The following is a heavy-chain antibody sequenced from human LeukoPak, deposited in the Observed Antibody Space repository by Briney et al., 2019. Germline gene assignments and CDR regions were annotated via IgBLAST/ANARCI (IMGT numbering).Heavy chain of an antibody. V-gene: IGHV4-34*01. CDR1: GGSFSGYY. Sequence: SETLSLTCAVYGGSFSGYYGSWIRQPPGKGREWIGSIYYSGSTYYNPSLKSRVTISVDTSKNQFSLKLSSVTAADTAVYYCVEGLRLFDYWGQGTLVTVSS. D-gene: IGHD5-12*01. CDR2: IYYSGST. CDR3: VEGLRLFDY. J-gene: IGHJ4*02.